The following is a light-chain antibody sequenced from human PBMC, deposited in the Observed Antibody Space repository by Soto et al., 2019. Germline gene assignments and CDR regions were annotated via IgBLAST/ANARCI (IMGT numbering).Light chain of an antibody. CDR1: SGHSSFA. CDR2: LNSDGSH. J-gene: IGLJ2*01. CDR3: QTWGTGIRV. V-gene: IGLV4-69*01. Sequence: QLVLTQSPSASASLGASVNLTCTLSSGHSSFAIAWHQQQAEKGPRYLMKLNSDGSHTKGDGIPDRFSGSSSGAERYLSISSLQSEDEADYYCQTWGTGIRVFGGGTKLTVL.